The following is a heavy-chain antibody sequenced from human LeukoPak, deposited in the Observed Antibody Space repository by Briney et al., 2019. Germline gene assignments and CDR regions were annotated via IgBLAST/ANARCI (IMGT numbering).Heavy chain of an antibody. D-gene: IGHD2-21*01. CDR2: ISASGGRT. CDR1: GFTFSSYA. J-gene: IGHJ4*02. V-gene: IGHV3-23*01. Sequence: GGSLRLSCAASGFTFSSYAMSWVRQAPGNGLEWVSAISASGGRTYYADSMKGRFTISRDNCKNTLYLQMNSLRAEDTAVYYCAHSRWRLPGWADYWGQGTLVTVSS. CDR3: AHSRWRLPGWADY.